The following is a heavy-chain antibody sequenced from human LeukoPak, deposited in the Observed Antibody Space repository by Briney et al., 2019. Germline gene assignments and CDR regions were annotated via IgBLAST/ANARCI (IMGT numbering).Heavy chain of an antibody. Sequence: GGSLRLSCAASGFTFSSYAMSWVRQAPGKGLEWVSAISGSGGSTYYADSVKGRFTISRDSAKNSLYLQMNSLRAEDTALYYCTKDRSQLLSYGMDVWGQGTTVTVSS. J-gene: IGHJ6*02. CDR2: ISGSGGST. D-gene: IGHD2-2*01. CDR1: GFTFSSYA. V-gene: IGHV3-23*01. CDR3: TKDRSQLLSYGMDV.